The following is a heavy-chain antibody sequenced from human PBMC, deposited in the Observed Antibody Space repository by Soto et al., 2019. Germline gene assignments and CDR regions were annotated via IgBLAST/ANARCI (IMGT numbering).Heavy chain of an antibody. J-gene: IGHJ4*02. V-gene: IGHV3-23*01. Sequence: WGSLRLSCAASGLRLRNFAISWVRQAPGKGLEWVSGMTGSGGFTYYADSVKGRFTITRDNAKTSLYLQMNSLRAEDTAVYYCAREPGVSSGWYVDYWGQGTLVTVSS. CDR1: GLRLRNFA. CDR3: AREPGVSSGWYVDY. D-gene: IGHD6-19*01. CDR2: MTGSGGFT.